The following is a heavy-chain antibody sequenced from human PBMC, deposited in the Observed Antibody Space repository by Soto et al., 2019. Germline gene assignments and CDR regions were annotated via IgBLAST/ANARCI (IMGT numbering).Heavy chain of an antibody. CDR2: ISSSSSHK. J-gene: IGHJ3*02. D-gene: IGHD4-17*01. CDR3: ARLRSDAFDI. V-gene: IGHV3-21*02. CDR1: GFTFSYYT. Sequence: EVQLVESGGRLAKPGESLRLSCVASGFTFSYYTMNWVRQAPGKGLEWVSAISSSSSHKYSADSVRGRFTFSRDNANNSLYLQMNNLRVEDTAIYYCARLRSDAFDIWGQGTLVTVSS.